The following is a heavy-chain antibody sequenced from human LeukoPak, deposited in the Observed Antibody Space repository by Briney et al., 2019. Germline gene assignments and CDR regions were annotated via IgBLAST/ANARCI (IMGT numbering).Heavy chain of an antibody. CDR2: INHSGST. J-gene: IGHJ3*02. CDR1: GGSFSGYY. V-gene: IGHV4-34*01. D-gene: IGHD4-17*01. CDR3: ASDRTTVTRFDI. Sequence: SETLSLTCAVYGGSFSGYYWSWIRQPPGKGLEWIGEINHSGSTNYNPSLKSRVTISVDTSKNQFSLKLSSVTAADTAVYYCASDRTTVTRFDIWGQGTVVTVSS.